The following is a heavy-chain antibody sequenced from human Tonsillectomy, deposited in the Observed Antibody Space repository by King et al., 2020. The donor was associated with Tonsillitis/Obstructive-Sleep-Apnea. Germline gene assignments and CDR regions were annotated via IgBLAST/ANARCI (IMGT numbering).Heavy chain of an antibody. Sequence: VQLVESGGGLVKPGGSLRLSCAASGFTFSNAWMSWVRQAPGKGLEWVGRIKSKTDGGTTDYAAPVKGRFTISRDDSKNTLYLQMNSLKTEDTAGYYCTTDMVEMATITGWGQGTLVTVSS. D-gene: IGHD5-24*01. CDR3: TTDMVEMATITG. CDR2: IKSKTDGGTT. V-gene: IGHV3-15*01. J-gene: IGHJ4*02. CDR1: GFTFSNAW.